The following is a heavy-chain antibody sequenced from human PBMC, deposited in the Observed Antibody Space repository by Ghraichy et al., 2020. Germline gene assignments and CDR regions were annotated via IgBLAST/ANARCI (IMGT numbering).Heavy chain of an antibody. CDR2: INHSGRT. Sequence: SETLSLTCAVYGGSFSGYYWSWMRQSPGKGLEWIGEINHSGRTHYNASLKSRVIMSVDTSKNQFSLKLSSVTAADTAVYYCARHPLLVGATPEYYFDYWGQGTLVTVSS. CDR3: ARHPLLVGATPEYYFDY. V-gene: IGHV4-34*01. D-gene: IGHD1-26*01. J-gene: IGHJ4*02. CDR1: GGSFSGYY.